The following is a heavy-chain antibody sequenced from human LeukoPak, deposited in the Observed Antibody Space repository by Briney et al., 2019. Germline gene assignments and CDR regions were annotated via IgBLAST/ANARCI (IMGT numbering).Heavy chain of an antibody. CDR3: AREDGGGMDV. D-gene: IGHD5-24*01. V-gene: IGHV1-69*06. CDR1: GGTFSSYA. Sequence: SVKISCKASGGTFSSYAISWARQAPGQGLEWMGGIIPIFGTANYAQKFQGRVTITADKSTSTAYMELSSLRSEDTAVYYCAREDGGGMDVWGQGTTVTVSS. J-gene: IGHJ6*02. CDR2: IIPIFGTA.